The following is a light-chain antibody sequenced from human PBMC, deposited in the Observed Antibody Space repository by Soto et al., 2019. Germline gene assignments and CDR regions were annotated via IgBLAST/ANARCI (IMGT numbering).Light chain of an antibody. Sequence: EIVLTQSPATLSLSPGERATLSCRASQSVGSYLAWYQQKPGQAPRLLIYDASNRATGIPARFSGSGSGTDFTLTISSLEPEDFAVYYCQQYGSSPWTFGQGTKVDIK. V-gene: IGKV3-11*01. CDR1: QSVGSY. J-gene: IGKJ1*01. CDR2: DAS. CDR3: QQYGSSPWT.